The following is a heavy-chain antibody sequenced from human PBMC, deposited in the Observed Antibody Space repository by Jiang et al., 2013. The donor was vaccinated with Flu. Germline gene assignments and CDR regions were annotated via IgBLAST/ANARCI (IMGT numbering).Heavy chain of an antibody. CDR2: FDPEDGET. CDR1: LS. V-gene: IGHV1-24*01. Sequence: LSMHWVRQAPGKGLEWMGGFDPEDGETIHAQKFQGRVTMTEDTSTDTAYMELSSLRSEDTAVYYCATAYYYDSSGYYHPYFDYWGQGTLVTVSS. J-gene: IGHJ4*02. CDR3: ATAYYYDSSGYYHPYFDY. D-gene: IGHD3-22*01.